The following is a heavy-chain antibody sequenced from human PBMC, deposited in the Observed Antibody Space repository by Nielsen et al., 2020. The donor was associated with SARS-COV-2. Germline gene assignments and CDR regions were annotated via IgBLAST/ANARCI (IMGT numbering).Heavy chain of an antibody. CDR2: INHSGST. V-gene: IGHV4-34*01. CDR1: GGSFSGYY. Sequence: SETLSLTCAVYGGSFSGYYWSWIRQPPGKGLEWIGEINHSGSTNYNPSLKSRVTISVDTSKNQFSLKLSSVTAADTAVYYCARGSDEGLALWGQGTLVTVSS. CDR3: ARGSDEGLAL. J-gene: IGHJ4*02. D-gene: IGHD6-19*01.